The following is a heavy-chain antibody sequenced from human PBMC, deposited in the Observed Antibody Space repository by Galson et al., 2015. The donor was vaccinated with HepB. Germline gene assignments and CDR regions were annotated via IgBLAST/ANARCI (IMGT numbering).Heavy chain of an antibody. J-gene: IGHJ4*02. CDR1: GFTFSTFG. CDR3: AKGERLLAAPTAKLDH. V-gene: IGHV3-30*18. Sequence: SLRLSCAASGFTFSTFGMHWVRQAPGKGLEWVAVISYDGSNKYYADSVKGRFTISRDSSGNTLYLQMTSLSPDDTAIYFCAKGERLLAAPTAKLDHWGPGTLVTVSS. D-gene: IGHD6-25*01. CDR2: ISYDGSNK.